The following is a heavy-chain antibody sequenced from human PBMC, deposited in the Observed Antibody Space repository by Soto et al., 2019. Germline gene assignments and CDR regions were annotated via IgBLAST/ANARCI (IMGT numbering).Heavy chain of an antibody. V-gene: IGHV1-69*01. Sequence: QVQLVQSGAEVKKPGSSVKVSCTASGGTFSSYAISWVRQAPGQGLEWMGGIIPIFGTANYAQKFQGRVRVTADESTSTDYMELSRLRSEDTAVYYCAREGEGPHGRIHFYYWGQGTLVTVSS. CDR1: GGTFSSYA. D-gene: IGHD2-21*01. J-gene: IGHJ4*02. CDR2: IIPIFGTA. CDR3: AREGEGPHGRIHFYY.